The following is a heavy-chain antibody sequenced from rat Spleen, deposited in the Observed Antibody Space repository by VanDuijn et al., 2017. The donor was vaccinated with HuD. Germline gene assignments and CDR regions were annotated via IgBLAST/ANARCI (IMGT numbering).Heavy chain of an antibody. J-gene: IGHJ2*01. Sequence: EVQLVESGGGLVQPGRSLKLSCAVSGFTFSNFDMAWVRQAPKKGLEWVATIIFDGITTYYRDSVRGRFTISSDNAKTTLYLQMDSLRSEDTATYYCARHGYDGSYYYWDYWGQGVMVTVSS. CDR2: IIFDGITT. CDR3: ARHGYDGSYYYWDY. V-gene: IGHV5-7*01. D-gene: IGHD1-12*02. CDR1: GFTFSNFD.